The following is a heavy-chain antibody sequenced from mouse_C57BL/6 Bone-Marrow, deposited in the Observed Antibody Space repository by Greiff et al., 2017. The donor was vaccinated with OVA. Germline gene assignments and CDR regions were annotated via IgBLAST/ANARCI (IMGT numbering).Heavy chain of an antibody. CDR3: ARDNYGSEDWYFDV. J-gene: IGHJ1*03. D-gene: IGHD1-1*01. Sequence: DVKLVESEGGLVQPGSSMKLSCTASGFTFSDYYMAWVRQVPEKGLEWVANINYDGSSTYYLDSLKSRFIISRDNSKNILYLQMSSLKSEDTATYYCARDNYGSEDWYFDVWGTGTTVTVSS. CDR2: INYDGSST. V-gene: IGHV5-16*01. CDR1: GFTFSDYY.